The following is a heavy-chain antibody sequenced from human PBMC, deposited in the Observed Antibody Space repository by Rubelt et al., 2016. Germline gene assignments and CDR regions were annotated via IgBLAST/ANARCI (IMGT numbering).Heavy chain of an antibody. CDR2: IYYSGST. J-gene: IGHJ5*02. CDR1: GGSISSSSYY. D-gene: IGHD6-13*01. Sequence: QMQLQESGPGLVKPPETLSLTCTVSGGSISSSSYYWGWIRQHPGKGLEWIGSIYYSGSTYYNPSLKSRVSMSIDTSKNQCSLTRTSVTAADTAVYYCARRIAVAGGWFDPWGQGTLVTVSS. CDR3: ARRIAVAGGWFDP. V-gene: IGHV4-39*07.